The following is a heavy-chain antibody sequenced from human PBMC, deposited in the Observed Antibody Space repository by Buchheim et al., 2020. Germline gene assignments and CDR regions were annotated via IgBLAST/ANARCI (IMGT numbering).Heavy chain of an antibody. CDR3: ARSKNQFTTVTRWVQQSGWFDP. CDR2: INHSGST. V-gene: IGHV4-34*01. Sequence: QVQLQQWGAGLLKPSETLSLTCAVSGGSFSGYYWSWIRQPPGKGLEWIGEINHSGSTNYNPSLKSRVTISVDTSKNQFSLKLSSVTAADTAVYYCARSKNQFTTVTRWVQQSGWFDPWGQGTL. D-gene: IGHD4-11*01. CDR1: GGSFSGYY. J-gene: IGHJ5*02.